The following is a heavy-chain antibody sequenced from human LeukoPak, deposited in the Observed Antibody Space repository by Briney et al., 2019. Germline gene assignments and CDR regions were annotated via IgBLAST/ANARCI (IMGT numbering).Heavy chain of an antibody. Sequence: ASVKVSCKASGYTFTGYYMHWVRQAPGQGLEWMGWINPNSGGTNYAQKFQGRVTMTRDTSISTAYMELSRLRSDDTAVYYCARDLHGGYYYYGMDVWGQGTTVTVSS. V-gene: IGHV1-2*02. CDR1: GYTFTGYY. CDR2: INPNSGGT. CDR3: ARDLHGGYYYYGMDV. J-gene: IGHJ6*02. D-gene: IGHD4-23*01.